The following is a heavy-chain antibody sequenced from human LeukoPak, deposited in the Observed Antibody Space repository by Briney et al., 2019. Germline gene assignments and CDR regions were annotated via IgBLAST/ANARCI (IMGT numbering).Heavy chain of an antibody. J-gene: IGHJ4*02. CDR3: ARDPLYYYGSRPESFDY. Sequence: GASVKVSCKASGYTFTGYYMHWVRQAPGQGLEWMGWINPNSGGTNYAQKFQGRVTMTRDTSISTVYMELSRLRSDDTAVYYCARDPLYYYGSRPESFDYWGQGTLVTVSS. CDR1: GYTFTGYY. V-gene: IGHV1-2*02. D-gene: IGHD3-22*01. CDR2: INPNSGGT.